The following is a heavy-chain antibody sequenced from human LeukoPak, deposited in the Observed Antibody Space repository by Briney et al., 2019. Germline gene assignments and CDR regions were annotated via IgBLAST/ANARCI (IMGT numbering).Heavy chain of an antibody. CDR3: ASIAAAGTLRH. Sequence: SETLSLTCTVSGGSISSYYWSWIRQPPGKGLEWTGYIYYSGSTNYNPSLKSRVTISVDTSKNQFSLKLSSVTAADTAVYYCASIAAAGTLRHWGQGTLVTVSS. J-gene: IGHJ1*01. CDR1: GGSISSYY. V-gene: IGHV4-59*08. CDR2: IYYSGST. D-gene: IGHD6-13*01.